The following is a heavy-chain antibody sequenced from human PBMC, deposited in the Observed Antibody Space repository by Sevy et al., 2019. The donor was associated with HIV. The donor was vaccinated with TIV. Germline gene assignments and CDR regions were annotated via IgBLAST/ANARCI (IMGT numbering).Heavy chain of an antibody. V-gene: IGHV3-30-3*01. CDR2: ISYDGSKK. Sequence: GGSLRLSCVVSGFRFSNYAMHWVRQAPGKGLEWVSVISYDGSKKYYSDSVKGRFIVSRDDSTNTLFLQMNSLRAEDTALYYCATSNSALHYFFEFWGQGALVTVSS. D-gene: IGHD3-10*01. CDR3: ATSNSALHYFFEF. J-gene: IGHJ4*02. CDR1: GFRFSNYA.